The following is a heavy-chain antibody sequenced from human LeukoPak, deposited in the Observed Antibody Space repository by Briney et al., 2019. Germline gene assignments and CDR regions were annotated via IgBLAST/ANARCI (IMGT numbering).Heavy chain of an antibody. Sequence: GGSLRLSCAASGFTFSSYGMHWVRQVPGRGLEWVAVITYDGSNKYYAASVKGQFTISRDNSKNTLYPQMNSLRAEDTAVYYCAEDIAVAEDYWGQGTLVTVSS. CDR3: AEDIAVAEDY. V-gene: IGHV3-30*18. CDR2: ITYDGSNK. D-gene: IGHD6-19*01. J-gene: IGHJ4*02. CDR1: GFTFSSYG.